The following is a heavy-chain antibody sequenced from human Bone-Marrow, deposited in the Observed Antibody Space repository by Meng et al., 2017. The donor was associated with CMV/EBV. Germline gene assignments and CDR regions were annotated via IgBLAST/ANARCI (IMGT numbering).Heavy chain of an antibody. CDR3: ARDDLPGAGRALDV. D-gene: IGHD6-19*01. V-gene: IGHV3-30-3*01. CDR2: ISFDGHNE. CDR1: GFTFSNHV. J-gene: IGHJ6*02. Sequence: GESLKISCAASGFTFSNHVMHWVRQAPGKGLEWVAAISFDGHNEYYADSVKGRFTISRDTSKKTLYLQMDSLRAEDTALYYCARDDLPGAGRALDVWGQGTTATVSS.